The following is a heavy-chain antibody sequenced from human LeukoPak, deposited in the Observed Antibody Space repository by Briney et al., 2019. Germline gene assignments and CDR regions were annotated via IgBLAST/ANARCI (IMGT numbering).Heavy chain of an antibody. V-gene: IGHV1-2*02. J-gene: IGHJ4*02. CDR1: GYTFTCYY. Sequence: ASVKVSCKASGYTFTCYYMHWVRQAPGQGLEWMGWINPNSGGTNYAQKFQGRVTMTRDTSISTAYMELSRRRSDDTAVYYCARVRIAVAGKYYFDYWGQGTLVTVSS. CDR3: ARVRIAVAGKYYFDY. CDR2: INPNSGGT. D-gene: IGHD6-19*01.